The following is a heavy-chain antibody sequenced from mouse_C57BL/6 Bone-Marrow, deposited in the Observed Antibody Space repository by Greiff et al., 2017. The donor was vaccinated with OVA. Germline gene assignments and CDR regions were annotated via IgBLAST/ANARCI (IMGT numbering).Heavy chain of an antibody. CDR1: GYTFTDYY. V-gene: IGHV1-26*01. CDR2: INPNNGGT. D-gene: IGHD1-1*01. CDR3: ARGLLLRSYGYFDV. J-gene: IGHJ1*03. Sequence: EVQLQQSGPELVKPGASVKISCKASGYTFTDYYMNWVKQSHGKSLEWIGDINPNNGGTSYNQKFKGKATLTVDKSSSTAYMELRSLTSEDSAVYYCARGLLLRSYGYFDVWGTGTTVTVSS.